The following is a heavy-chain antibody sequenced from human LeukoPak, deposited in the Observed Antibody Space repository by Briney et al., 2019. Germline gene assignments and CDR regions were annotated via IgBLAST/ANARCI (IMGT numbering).Heavy chain of an antibody. D-gene: IGHD4-23*01. CDR1: GGTFSRYA. Sequence: GASVKVSCKASGGTFSRYAVSWVRQAPGQGLEWMGGIIPILGTANYAQKFQGRVTITADESTSTAYMELSSLRSEDTAVYHCARADYGGNSDYYYYGMDVWGQGTRVTVSS. J-gene: IGHJ6*02. V-gene: IGHV1-69*13. CDR2: IIPILGTA. CDR3: ARADYGGNSDYYYYGMDV.